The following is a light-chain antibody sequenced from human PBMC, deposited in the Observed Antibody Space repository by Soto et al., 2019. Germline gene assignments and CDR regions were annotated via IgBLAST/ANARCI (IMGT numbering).Light chain of an antibody. Sequence: EIVMTQSPATLSVSPGERAALSCRASQNISTNLAWFQQKPGQAPRIIIYGASTRATGIPATFTGSGSGTEFTLTISMLQSEDFATYYCQQYKKWPPWTFGQGTKVEIQ. V-gene: IGKV3-15*01. J-gene: IGKJ1*01. CDR1: QNISTN. CDR3: QQYKKWPPWT. CDR2: GAS.